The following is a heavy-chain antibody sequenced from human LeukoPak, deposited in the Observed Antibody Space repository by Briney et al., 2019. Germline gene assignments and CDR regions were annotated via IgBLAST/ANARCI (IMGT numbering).Heavy chain of an antibody. J-gene: IGHJ4*02. CDR2: LYSSGNT. V-gene: IGHV3-53*01. CDR3: ARGWGSFEN. CDR1: GFSVITDY. Sequence: GESLKISCAASGFSVITDYMTWVRQAPGKGLEWVSTLYSSGNTYYADSVKGRFTVSRDNSKNTLFLEMSSLRAEDTAVYFCARGWGSFENWGQGTLVAVSS. D-gene: IGHD7-27*01.